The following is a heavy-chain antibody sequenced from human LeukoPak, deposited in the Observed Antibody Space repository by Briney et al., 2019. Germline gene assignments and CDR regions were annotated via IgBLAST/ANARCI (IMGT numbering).Heavy chain of an antibody. Sequence: GASLRLSCAASGFTFSSYAMSWVRQAPGKGLEWVSAISGSGGSTNYADSVKGRFTISRDNSKNTLYLQMNSLRAEDTAVYYCAKRGHDDYVWGSYRPFDYWGQGTLVTVSS. D-gene: IGHD3-16*02. CDR3: AKRGHDDYVWGSYRPFDY. CDR1: GFTFSSYA. V-gene: IGHV3-23*01. CDR2: ISGSGGST. J-gene: IGHJ4*02.